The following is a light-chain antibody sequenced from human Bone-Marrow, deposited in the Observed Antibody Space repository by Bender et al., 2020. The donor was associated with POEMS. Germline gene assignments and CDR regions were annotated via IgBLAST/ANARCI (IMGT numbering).Light chain of an antibody. CDR3: QVWDSGGDQPV. J-gene: IGLJ3*02. V-gene: IGLV3-21*01. CDR1: NIGSQS. Sequence: SYVLTQPPAVSVAPGETAKITCGGNNIGSQSVYWYQQRPGQAPVVVPGRFSGSKSGNTATLTLNRVEAGDEADYYCQVWDSGGDQPVFGGGTKLTVL.